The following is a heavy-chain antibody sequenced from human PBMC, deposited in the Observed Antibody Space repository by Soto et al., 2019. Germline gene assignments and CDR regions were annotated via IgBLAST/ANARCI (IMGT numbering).Heavy chain of an antibody. Sequence: PSETLSLTCTVSGGSISSSSYYWGWIRQPPGKGLEWIGSIYYSGSTYYNPSLKSRVTISVDTSKNQFSLKLSSVTAADTAVYYCARWVVATKNFDYWGRGTLVTVSS. V-gene: IGHV4-39*01. J-gene: IGHJ4*02. D-gene: IGHD5-12*01. CDR2: IYYSGST. CDR3: ARWVVATKNFDY. CDR1: GGSISSSSYY.